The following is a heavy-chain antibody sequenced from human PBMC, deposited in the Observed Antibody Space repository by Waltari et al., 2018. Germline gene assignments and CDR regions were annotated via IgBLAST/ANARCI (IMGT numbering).Heavy chain of an antibody. CDR2: VYYDGTT. J-gene: IGHJ4*02. V-gene: IGHV4-38-2*01. D-gene: IGHD2-8*01. Sequence: QLQLKESGPGLLKASETLSLTCDVSGYALNSGFYWGWIRQSPGKGLEWIATVYYDGTTFDDQSLVSRATTTMDTAKNQFSLTLESVTAADTAVYYCMRQVLGYCTSAACRRLESWGQGTLVTVSP. CDR3: MRQVLGYCTSAACRRLES. CDR1: GYALNSGFY.